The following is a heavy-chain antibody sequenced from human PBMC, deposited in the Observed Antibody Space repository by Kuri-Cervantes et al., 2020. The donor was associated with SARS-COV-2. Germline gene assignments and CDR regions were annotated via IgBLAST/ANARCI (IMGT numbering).Heavy chain of an antibody. CDR3: AENTPLVY. Sequence: SLKISCAASGFTFDDYAMHWVRQAPGKGLEWVSGISWNSGSIGYADSVKGRFTISRDNAKNSLYLQMNSLRPEDTAVYYCAENTPLVYWGQGALVTVSS. V-gene: IGHV3-9*01. J-gene: IGHJ4*02. CDR2: ISWNSGSI. CDR1: GFTFDDYA.